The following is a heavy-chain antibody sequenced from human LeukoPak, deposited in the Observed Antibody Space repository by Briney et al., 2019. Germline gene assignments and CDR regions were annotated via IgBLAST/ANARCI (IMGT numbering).Heavy chain of an antibody. CDR2: ISAYNGNT. CDR3: ARFHPYDSQKRGDDY. J-gene: IGHJ4*01. V-gene: IGHV1-18*01. D-gene: IGHD3-22*01. Sequence: GASVKVSCKASGYTFTSYGISWVRQAPGQGLEWMGWISAYNGNTNYAQKLQGRVTMTTDTSTSTAYMELRSLRTDDTAVYYCARFHPYDSQKRGDDYWGQGTLVTVSS. CDR1: GYTFTSYG.